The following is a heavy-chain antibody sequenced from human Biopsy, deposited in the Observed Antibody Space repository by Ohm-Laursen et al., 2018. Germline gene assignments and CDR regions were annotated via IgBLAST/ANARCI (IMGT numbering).Heavy chain of an antibody. CDR1: GKTFSDYQ. Sequence: SDTLSLTCVVFGKTFSDYQWSWIRQPPGKGLEWIGQINQAGTTNYNPSLKSRVSISADASKYEFSLRLTSVTAADTAVYLCGNEVHGRDYWGLGAQVTVPS. CDR3: GNEVHGRDY. J-gene: IGHJ4*02. D-gene: IGHD2-15*01. CDR2: INQAGTT. V-gene: IGHV4-34*08.